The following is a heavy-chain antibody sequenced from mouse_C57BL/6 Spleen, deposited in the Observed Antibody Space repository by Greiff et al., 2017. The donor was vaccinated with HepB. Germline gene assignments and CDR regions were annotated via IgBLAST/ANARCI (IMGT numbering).Heavy chain of an antibody. Sequence: QVQLQQSDAELVKPGASVKISCKVSGYTFTDHTIHWMKQRPEQGLEWIGHIYPRDGSTKYNEKFKGKATLTADKSSSTAYMQLNSLTSEDSAVYFCAREEGYDYDGWYFDVWGTGTTVTVSS. CDR3: AREEGYDYDGWYFDV. V-gene: IGHV1-78*01. CDR2: IYPRDGST. D-gene: IGHD2-4*01. CDR1: GYTFTDHT. J-gene: IGHJ1*03.